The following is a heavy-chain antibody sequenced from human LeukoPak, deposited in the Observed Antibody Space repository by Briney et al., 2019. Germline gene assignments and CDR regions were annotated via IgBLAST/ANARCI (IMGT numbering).Heavy chain of an antibody. V-gene: IGHV4-59*01. CDR3: ARDLYSSGSNWFDP. CDR2: IYYSGST. J-gene: IGHJ5*02. D-gene: IGHD6-19*01. CDR1: GGSISSYY. Sequence: SETLSLTCTVSGGSISSYYWSWIQQPPGKGLEWIGYIYYSGSTNYNPSLKSRVTISVDTSKNQFSLKLSSVTAADTAVYYCARDLYSSGSNWFDPWGQGTLVTVSS.